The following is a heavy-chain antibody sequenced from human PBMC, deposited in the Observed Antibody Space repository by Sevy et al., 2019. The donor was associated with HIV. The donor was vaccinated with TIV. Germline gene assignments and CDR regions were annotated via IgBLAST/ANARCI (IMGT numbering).Heavy chain of an antibody. D-gene: IGHD6-13*01. CDR3: ARPSPRIAAAASAFYDN. CDR2: INGRGGRT. Sequence: GGSLRLSCVVSGYSFSSYAISWVRQAPGKGLEWVSTINGRGGRTYYADSVKGRFTISRDNPKNTLFLQMINLRADDTAIDYCARPSPRIAAAASAFYDNWGQGTLVTVSS. CDR1: GYSFSSYA. V-gene: IGHV3-23*01. J-gene: IGHJ4*02.